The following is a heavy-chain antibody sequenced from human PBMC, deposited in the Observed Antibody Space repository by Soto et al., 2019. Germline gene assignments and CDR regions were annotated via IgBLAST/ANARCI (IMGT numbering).Heavy chain of an antibody. CDR2: MNPNSGNT. CDR1: GYTFTSYD. J-gene: IGHJ6*02. CDR3: ARPLNYVWGSYRYTNSYYYGMDV. Sequence: ASVKVSFKASGYTFTSYDINWVRQATGQGLEWMGWMNPNSGNTGYAQKFQGRVTMTRNTSISTAYMELSSLRSEDTAVYYCARPLNYVWGSYRYTNSYYYGMDVWGQGTTVTVSS. V-gene: IGHV1-8*01. D-gene: IGHD3-16*02.